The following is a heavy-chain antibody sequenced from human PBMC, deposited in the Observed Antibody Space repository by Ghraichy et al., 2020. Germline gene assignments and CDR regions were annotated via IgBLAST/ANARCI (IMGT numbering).Heavy chain of an antibody. CDR1: GYSFTSYW. D-gene: IGHD5-24*01. CDR2: IYPGDSDT. J-gene: IGHJ4*02. V-gene: IGHV5-51*01. CDR3: ARLRSKGYKTRYYFDY. Sequence: GESLNISCKGSGYSFTSYWIGWVRQMPGKGLEWMGIIYPGDSDTRYSPSFQGQVTISADKSISTAYLQWSSLKASDTAMYYCARLRSKGYKTRYYFDYWGQGTLVTVSS.